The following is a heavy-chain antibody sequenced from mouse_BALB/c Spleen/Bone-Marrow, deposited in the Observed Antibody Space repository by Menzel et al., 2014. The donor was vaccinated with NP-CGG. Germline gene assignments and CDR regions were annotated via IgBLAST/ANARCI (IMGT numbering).Heavy chain of an antibody. V-gene: IGHV1S132*01. CDR1: GYTFTNYW. CDR3: ARGGNYGY. J-gene: IGHJ2*01. Sequence: QVQLQQSGAELVKPGASVKLSCKTSGYTFTNYWIQRVKQRPGQGLGWIGEIFPGIGTAYYNEKFKGKATLTIDTSSSTACMQLSSLTSEDSAVYFCARGGNYGYWGQGTTLTVSS. D-gene: IGHD2-1*01. CDR2: IFPGIGTA.